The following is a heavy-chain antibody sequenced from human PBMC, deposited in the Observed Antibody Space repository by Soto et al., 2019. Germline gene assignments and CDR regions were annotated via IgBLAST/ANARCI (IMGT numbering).Heavy chain of an antibody. D-gene: IGHD2-15*01. J-gene: IGHJ5*02. CDR3: ARRRDYCSGGSCYRYNWFDP. CDR2: IYYSGST. CDR1: GGSISSYY. V-gene: IGHV4-59*01. Sequence: PSEMLSLTCTVSGGSISSYYWSWIRQPPGKGLEWIGYIYYSGSTNYNPSLKSRVTISVDTSKNQFSLKLSSVTAADTAVYYCARRRDYCSGGSCYRYNWFDPWGQGTLVTVSS.